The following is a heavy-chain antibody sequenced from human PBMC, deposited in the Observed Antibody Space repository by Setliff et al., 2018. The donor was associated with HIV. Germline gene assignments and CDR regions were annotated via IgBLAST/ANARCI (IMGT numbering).Heavy chain of an antibody. CDR2: ISSNSSYI. CDR1: GFTFSSYS. CDR3: ARDSPQGWNRPRDMDV. Sequence: GSLRLSCAASGFTFSSYSMNWVRQAPGKGLEWVSSISSNSSYIYYADSVKGRFTISRDNAKNSLYLQMNSLRAEDTAVYHCARDSPQGWNRPRDMDVWGKGTTVTVSS. V-gene: IGHV3-21*01. J-gene: IGHJ6*03. D-gene: IGHD1-1*01.